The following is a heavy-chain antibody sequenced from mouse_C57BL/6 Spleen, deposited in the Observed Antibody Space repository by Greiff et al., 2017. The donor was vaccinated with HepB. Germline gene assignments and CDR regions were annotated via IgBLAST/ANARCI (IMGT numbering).Heavy chain of an antibody. D-gene: IGHD1-1*01. Sequence: EVKLMESGPELVKPGASVKISCKASGYSFTDYNMNWVKQSNGKSLEWIGVINPNYGTTSYNQKFKGKATLTVDQSSSTAYMQLNSLTSEDSAVYYCAREDYGSSYGYAMDYWGQGTSVTVSS. CDR3: AREDYGSSYGYAMDY. CDR1: GYSFTDYN. J-gene: IGHJ4*01. V-gene: IGHV1-39*01. CDR2: INPNYGTT.